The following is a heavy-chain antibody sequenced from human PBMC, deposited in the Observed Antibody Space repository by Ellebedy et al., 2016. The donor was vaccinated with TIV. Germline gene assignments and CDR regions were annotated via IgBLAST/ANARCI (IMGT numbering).Heavy chain of an antibody. D-gene: IGHD6-19*01. V-gene: IGHV3-30*14. CDR1: GFTFSRYA. J-gene: IGHJ4*02. CDR2: ISFDGGNK. Sequence: GGSLRLSXAGSGFTFSRYAIHWVRQAPGKGLEWVAAISFDGGNKFYADSVKGRFTISRDNAKNMAYVQMNSLKTEDTALYYCARTMGVAVAGADSWGQGTLVTVSS. CDR3: ARTMGVAVAGADS.